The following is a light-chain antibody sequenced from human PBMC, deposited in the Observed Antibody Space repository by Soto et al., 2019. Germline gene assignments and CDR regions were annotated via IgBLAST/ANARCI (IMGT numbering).Light chain of an antibody. CDR3: LQDYIYPLT. V-gene: IGKV1-6*01. J-gene: IGKJ3*01. Sequence: AVQMTQSPASLSVSVGDRVTITCRASQGIGKDLGWYQQKPGKAPELLIYGASNPRSGVPSRFSGSGSGTDFTLTISSLQPEDFASYYCLQDYIYPLTFGPGTKVDFK. CDR2: GAS. CDR1: QGIGKD.